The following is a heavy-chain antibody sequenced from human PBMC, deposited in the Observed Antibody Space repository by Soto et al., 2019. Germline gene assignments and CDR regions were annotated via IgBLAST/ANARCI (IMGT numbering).Heavy chain of an antibody. J-gene: IGHJ4*02. CDR3: ARARVPEYSSAIFFDI. V-gene: IGHV3-53*01. D-gene: IGHD5-18*01. Sequence: GESLKISCAASGLTVSSSYMSWVRQAPGKVLQWVSVIYIAGSTYYANSVKGRFTISRYISTNMVYLQMSSLTDEDTAVYYCARARVPEYSSAIFFDIWGQGALVTVSS. CDR1: GLTVSSSY. CDR2: IYIAGST.